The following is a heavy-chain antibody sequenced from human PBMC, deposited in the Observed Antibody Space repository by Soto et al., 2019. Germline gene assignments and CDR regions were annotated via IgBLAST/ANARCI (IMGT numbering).Heavy chain of an antibody. V-gene: IGHV6-1*01. CDR1: GDSVSSNSAA. J-gene: IGHJ5*02. Sequence: RSQTLSLTCAISGDSVSSNSAAWNWIRQSPSRGLEWLGRTYYRSKWYNDYAVSVKSRITINPDTSKNQFSLQLNSVTPEDTAVYYCARHLRYCSSTSCYSWFDPWGQGTLVTVSS. D-gene: IGHD2-2*01. CDR2: TYYRSKWYN. CDR3: ARHLRYCSSTSCYSWFDP.